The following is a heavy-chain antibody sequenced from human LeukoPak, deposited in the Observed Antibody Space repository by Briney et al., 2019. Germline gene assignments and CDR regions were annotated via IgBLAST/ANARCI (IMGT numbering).Heavy chain of an antibody. CDR2: IIPIFGTA. D-gene: IGHD3-22*01. J-gene: IGHJ3*02. Sequence: GSSVKVSFKASGGTFSSYAISWVRQAPGQGLEWMGGIIPIFGTANYAQKFQGRVTITADESTSTAYMELSSLRSEDTAVYYCARQLGDSSGYYYSCAFDIWGQGTMVTVSS. V-gene: IGHV1-69*01. CDR3: ARQLGDSSGYYYSCAFDI. CDR1: GGTFSSYA.